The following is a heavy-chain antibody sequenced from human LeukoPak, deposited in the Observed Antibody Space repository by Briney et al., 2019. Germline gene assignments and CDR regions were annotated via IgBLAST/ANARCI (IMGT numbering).Heavy chain of an antibody. Sequence: PGGSLRLSCAASGFTFTSYSMNWVRQAPGKGLEWVSTSGGDGSTYYADSVKGRFTISRDNSKNTLYLQVNSLRAEDTAVYYCAKGGKWDVTPFDYWGQGTLVTVSS. CDR3: AKGGKWDVTPFDY. V-gene: IGHV3-23*01. J-gene: IGHJ4*02. CDR2: SGGDGST. CDR1: GFTFTSYS. D-gene: IGHD1-26*01.